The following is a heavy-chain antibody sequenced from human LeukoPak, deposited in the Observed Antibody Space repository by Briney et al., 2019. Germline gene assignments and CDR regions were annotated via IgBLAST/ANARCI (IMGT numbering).Heavy chain of an antibody. J-gene: IGHJ4*02. CDR1: GYLFTSYW. CDR3: ARSQSIAVADPFDY. D-gene: IGHD6-19*01. Sequence: GESLKISCKGSGYLFTSYWIGWVRQMPGKGLEWMGVIYPGDSDTRYSPSFQGQVTVSADKSITTAYLQWSSLKASDTAMYYCARSQSIAVADPFDYWGQGTLVTVSS. V-gene: IGHV5-51*01. CDR2: IYPGDSDT.